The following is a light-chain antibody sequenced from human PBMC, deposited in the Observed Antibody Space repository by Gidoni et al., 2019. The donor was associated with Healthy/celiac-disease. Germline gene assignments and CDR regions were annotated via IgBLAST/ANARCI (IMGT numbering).Light chain of an antibody. CDR1: QSISSY. V-gene: IGKV1-39*01. J-gene: IGKJ3*01. CDR3: QQSYSTPLT. Sequence: DIQMTQSPSSLSASVGDRVTITCRASQSISSYLNWYQQKPGKAPKLLIYAASSLQSGVPSRFSGSGPGTDFTLTISSLRPEDFATYYCQQSYSTPLTFGPXTKVDIK. CDR2: AAS.